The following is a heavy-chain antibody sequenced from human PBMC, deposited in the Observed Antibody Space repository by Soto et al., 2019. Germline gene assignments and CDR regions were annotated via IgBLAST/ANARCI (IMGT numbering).Heavy chain of an antibody. CDR1: GFSLSTRGVG. V-gene: IGHV2-5*02. D-gene: IGHD5-12*01. CDR3: AHRPRGYAYYFDY. CDR2: IFWDDDK. Sequence: QITLKESGPTLVKPTQTLTLTCTFSGFSLSTRGVGVACIRQPPGKALEWLALIFWDDDKWYSPSLRSRLTITAETSQNQLVLTMTNMDPLDTATYYCAHRPRGYAYYFDYWGQGTLVTVSS. J-gene: IGHJ4*02.